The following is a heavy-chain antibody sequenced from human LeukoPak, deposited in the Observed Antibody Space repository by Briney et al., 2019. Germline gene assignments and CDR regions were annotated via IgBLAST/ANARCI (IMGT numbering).Heavy chain of an antibody. J-gene: IGHJ4*02. CDR3: ARGYSSSWPDY. Sequence: GGSLRLSCAASGVTFSSYAMHWVRQAPGKGLEWVAVISYDGSNKYYADSVKGRFTISRDNSKNTLYLQMNSLRAEDTAVYYCARGYSSSWPDYWGQGTLVTVSS. CDR1: GVTFSSYA. V-gene: IGHV3-30*04. CDR2: ISYDGSNK. D-gene: IGHD6-13*01.